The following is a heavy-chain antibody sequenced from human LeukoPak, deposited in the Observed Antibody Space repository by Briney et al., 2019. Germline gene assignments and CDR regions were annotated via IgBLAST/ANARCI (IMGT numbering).Heavy chain of an antibody. Sequence: SETLSLTCTVSGGSISSFYWSWIRQPPGKGLEWIGYIYYGGNTNYKPSLKSRLTVSVDTSKNQFSLKLNSVTAADTAVYYCARSEWLGSFDFWGQGTLVTVSS. CDR3: ARSEWLGSFDF. J-gene: IGHJ4*02. CDR1: GGSISSFY. V-gene: IGHV4-59*08. D-gene: IGHD6-19*01. CDR2: IYYGGNT.